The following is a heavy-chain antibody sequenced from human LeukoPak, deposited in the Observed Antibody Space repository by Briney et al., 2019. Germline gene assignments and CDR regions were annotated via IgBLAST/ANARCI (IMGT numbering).Heavy chain of an antibody. V-gene: IGHV3-23*01. J-gene: IGHJ6*02. CDR3: AKGGAAGGAGVYYYYGLDV. D-gene: IGHD6-13*01. Sequence: PGGSLRLSCAASAFTFSSYAMGCVRQAPSKWLEWVSAITGSGGTKYYADSVKGRFTISRDNSKNTLYLQMNSLRAQDTAVYHCAKGGAAGGAGVYYYYGLDVWGQGNTVTVSS. CDR2: ITGSGGTK. CDR1: AFTFSSYA.